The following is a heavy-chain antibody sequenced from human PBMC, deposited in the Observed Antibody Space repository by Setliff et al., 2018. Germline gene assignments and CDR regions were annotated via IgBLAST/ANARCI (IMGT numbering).Heavy chain of an antibody. CDR2: INPNSGGT. CDR3: ARGPRITIFGVVSLSLYGMDV. J-gene: IGHJ6*02. CDR1: GDTFSSYA. V-gene: IGHV1-2*04. D-gene: IGHD3-3*01. Sequence: GASVKVSCKASGDTFSSYAISWVRQAPGQGLEWMGWINPNSGGTNYAQKFQGWVTMTRDTSISTAYMELSRLRSDDTAVYYCARGPRITIFGVVSLSLYGMDVWGQGTTVTVSS.